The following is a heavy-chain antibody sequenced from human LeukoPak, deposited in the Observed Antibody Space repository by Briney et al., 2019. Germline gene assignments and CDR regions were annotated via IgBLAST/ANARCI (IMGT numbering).Heavy chain of an antibody. D-gene: IGHD2-2*01. V-gene: IGHV3-23*01. CDR1: GFTFSSSA. Sequence: PGGSLRLSCAAAGFTFSSSAMSRVRQAPGKGLEWVSAISNNGSYTYYADSVQGRFTISRDNSKSTLCLQMNSLRAEDTAIYYCARDPTADDYWGQGTLVTVSS. J-gene: IGHJ4*02. CDR2: ISNNGSYT. CDR3: ARDPTADDY.